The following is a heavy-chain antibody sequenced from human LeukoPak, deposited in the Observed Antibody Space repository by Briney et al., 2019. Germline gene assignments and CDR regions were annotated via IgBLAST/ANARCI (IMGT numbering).Heavy chain of an antibody. CDR1: GFTFSSCH. Sequence: GGSLRLSCAASGFTFSSCHMNWVRQAPGKGLEWVSVITSGGNTYYADSVKGRFTTSRDNSKNTLYVQMNSLRAEDTAIYYCARGRGYRDYDRPLDYWGQGTLVTVSS. V-gene: IGHV3-53*01. CDR3: ARGRGYRDYDRPLDY. D-gene: IGHD5-12*01. CDR2: ITSGGNT. J-gene: IGHJ4*02.